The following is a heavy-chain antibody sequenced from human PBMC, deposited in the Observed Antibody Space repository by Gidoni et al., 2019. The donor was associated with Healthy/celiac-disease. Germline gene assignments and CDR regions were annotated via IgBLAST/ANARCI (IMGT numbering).Heavy chain of an antibody. V-gene: IGHV1-2*02. CDR1: GDTFTGYY. Sequence: QVQLVQSGAEVKKPGASVKVSCKASGDTFTGYYMHWVRQAPGQGLEWMGWINPMTRDTSISTAYMELSRLRSDDTAVYYCARETLWFGESQACDPWGQGTLVTVSS. CDR2: INP. D-gene: IGHD3-10*01. CDR3: ARETLWFGESQACDP. J-gene: IGHJ5*02.